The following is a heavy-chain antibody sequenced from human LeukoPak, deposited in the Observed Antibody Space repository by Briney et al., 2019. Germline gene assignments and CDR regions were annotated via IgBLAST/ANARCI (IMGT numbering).Heavy chain of an antibody. D-gene: IGHD2-2*01. V-gene: IGHV4-4*02. CDR1: GGSISSSNW. CDR3: ARIVVVPAAYQFFDY. Sequence: SGTLSLTCAVSGGSISSSNWWSWVRQPPGKGLEWIGEIYHSGSTNYNPSLKSRVTISVGKSKNQFSLKLSSVTAADTAVYYCARIVVVPAAYQFFDYWGQGTLVTVSS. CDR2: IYHSGST. J-gene: IGHJ4*02.